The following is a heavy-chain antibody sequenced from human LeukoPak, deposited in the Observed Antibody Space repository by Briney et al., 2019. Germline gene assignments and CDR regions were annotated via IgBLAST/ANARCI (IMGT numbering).Heavy chain of an antibody. D-gene: IGHD1-1*01. V-gene: IGHV3-23*01. Sequence: GGSLRLSCAASGFTFSSYGMHWVRQAPGKGLEWVSAISGSGGSTYYADSVKGRFTISRDNSKNTLYLQMNSLRAEDTAVYYCAKDRLRTTGTTPHYWGQGTLVTVSS. J-gene: IGHJ4*02. CDR2: ISGSGGST. CDR1: GFTFSSYG. CDR3: AKDRLRTTGTTPHY.